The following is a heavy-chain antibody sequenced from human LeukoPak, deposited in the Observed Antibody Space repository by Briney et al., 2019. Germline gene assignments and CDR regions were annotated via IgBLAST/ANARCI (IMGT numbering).Heavy chain of an antibody. CDR3: AKDRVVVVTASSDY. CDR2: ISGSGGST. D-gene: IGHD2-21*02. J-gene: IGHJ4*02. Sequence: PGGSLRLSCAASGFTFSSYAMSWVRQAPGKGLEWVSAISGSGGSTYYADSVKGRFTISRDNPKNTLYLQMNSLRAEDTAVYYCAKDRVVVVTASSDYWGQGTLVTVSS. V-gene: IGHV3-23*01. CDR1: GFTFSSYA.